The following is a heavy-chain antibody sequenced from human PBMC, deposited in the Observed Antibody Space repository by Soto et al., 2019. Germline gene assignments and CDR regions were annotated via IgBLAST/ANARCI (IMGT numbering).Heavy chain of an antibody. CDR1: GGSISSGGYY. CDR3: AREGGYCSGGSCQRVDY. D-gene: IGHD2-15*01. V-gene: IGHV4-31*03. J-gene: IGHJ4*02. Sequence: QVQLQESGPGLVKPSQTLSLTCTVSGGSISSGGYYWSWIRQHPGKGLEWIGYIYYSGSTYYNPSLKSRVTISVDTSKNQFSLKLSSVTAADTAVYYCAREGGYCSGGSCQRVDYWGQGTLVTVSS. CDR2: IYYSGST.